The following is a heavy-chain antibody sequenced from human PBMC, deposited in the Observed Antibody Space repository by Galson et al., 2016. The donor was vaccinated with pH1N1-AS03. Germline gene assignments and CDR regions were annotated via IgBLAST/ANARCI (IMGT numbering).Heavy chain of an antibody. Sequence: QSGAEVKKPGESLKISCKGSGYSFTNYWIAWVRQLPGKGLEWMGIIYPADSDARYSPSFQGQVTISADTSNSTAYMQWNSLKASDTAMYYCARLRAVRAFDYWGQGTPVTVSS. V-gene: IGHV5-51*01. CDR1: GYSFTNYW. D-gene: IGHD3-10*01. CDR3: ARLRAVRAFDY. J-gene: IGHJ4*02. CDR2: IYPADSDA.